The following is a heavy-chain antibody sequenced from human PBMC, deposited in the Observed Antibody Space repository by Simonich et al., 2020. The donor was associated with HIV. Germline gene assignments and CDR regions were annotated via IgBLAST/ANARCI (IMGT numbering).Heavy chain of an antibody. V-gene: IGHV4-34*03. D-gene: IGHD4-17*01. J-gene: IGHJ4*02. CDR1: GGSFSGYY. Sequence: QVQLQQWGAGLLQPSETLSLTCAVYGGSFSGYYWSWFRQPPGKGLGWIGEINHSGSTNYNPSLKRRVTISVDTSKNQFSLKMSSLTAADTAVYYCYGDYGEYYFDHWSQGTLVTVSS. CDR2: INHSGST. CDR3: YGDYGEYYFDH.